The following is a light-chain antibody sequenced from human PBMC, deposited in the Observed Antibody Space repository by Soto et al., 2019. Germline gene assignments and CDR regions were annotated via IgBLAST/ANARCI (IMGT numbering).Light chain of an antibody. CDR1: RSISDW. V-gene: IGKV1-5*03. Sequence: DIQMTQSPSRLSPSVGDMVTITCRASRSISDWLAWYQQKPGKAPKLLIYKASSLESGVPSRFSGSGSGTEFTLTISSLQSEDFAVYYCQQYNNWPPITFGQGTRLEIK. J-gene: IGKJ5*01. CDR2: KAS. CDR3: QQYNNWPPIT.